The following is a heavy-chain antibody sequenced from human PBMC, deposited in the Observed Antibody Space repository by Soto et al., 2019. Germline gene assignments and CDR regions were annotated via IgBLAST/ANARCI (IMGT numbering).Heavy chain of an antibody. J-gene: IGHJ6*02. CDR2: IYYSGSS. D-gene: IGHD3-10*01. V-gene: IGHV4-59*01. Sequence: SETLSLTCTVSGGSISSYYWSWIRQPPGKGLEWIGYIYYSGSSNYNPSLKSRVTISVDTSKNQFSLKLSSVTAVDTAVYYCARGTYYYGSGSYPDYYYGMDVWGQGTTVTVSS. CDR3: ARGTYYYGSGSYPDYYYGMDV. CDR1: GGSISSYY.